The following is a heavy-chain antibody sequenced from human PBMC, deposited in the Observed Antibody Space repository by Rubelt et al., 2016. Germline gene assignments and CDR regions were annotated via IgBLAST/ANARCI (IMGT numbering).Heavy chain of an antibody. D-gene: IGHD6-19*01. CDR1: GYTFTSYA. CDR2: IHAGNGNK. Sequence: QVQLVQSGAEVKKPGASVKVSCTASGYTFTSYAMHWVRQAPGQRLEWMGWIHAGNGNKKYSQKFKGRVTITRDESAGTAYMELSSLRSEDTAVYYCARVIWGSGWSNNWFDPWGQGTLVTVSS. CDR3: ARVIWGSGWSNNWFDP. V-gene: IGHV1-3*01. J-gene: IGHJ5*02.